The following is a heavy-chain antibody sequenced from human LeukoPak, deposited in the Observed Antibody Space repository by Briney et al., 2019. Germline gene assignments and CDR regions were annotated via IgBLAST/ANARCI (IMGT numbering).Heavy chain of an antibody. Sequence: SVKVPCKASGGTFISYAISWVRQAPGQGLEWMGGIIPIFGTANYAQKFQGRVTITADESTSTAYMELSSLRSEDTAVYCCARQVDTAMVKAFDIWGQGTMVTVSS. CDR2: IIPIFGTA. V-gene: IGHV1-69*13. D-gene: IGHD5-18*01. CDR1: GGTFISYA. CDR3: ARQVDTAMVKAFDI. J-gene: IGHJ3*02.